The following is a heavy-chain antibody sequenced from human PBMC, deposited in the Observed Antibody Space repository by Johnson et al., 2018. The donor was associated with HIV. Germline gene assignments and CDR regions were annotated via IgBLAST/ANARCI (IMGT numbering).Heavy chain of an antibody. CDR2: IKQDGSEK. CDR1: GFTFSNHW. D-gene: IGHD3-16*02. Sequence: VQLVESGGGLVQPGGSLRLSCAASGFTFSNHWMSWIRQAPGKGLEWVANIKQDGSEKYYVDYVKGRFTISRDNAKNSLYRQMNSLRAEATALYYCARGGLGYQNIHDPFDVWGQWTMVTVSS. V-gene: IGHV3-7*03. CDR3: ARGGLGYQNIHDPFDV. J-gene: IGHJ3*01.